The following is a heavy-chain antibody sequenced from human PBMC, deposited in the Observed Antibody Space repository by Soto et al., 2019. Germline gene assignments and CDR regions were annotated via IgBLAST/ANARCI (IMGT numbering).Heavy chain of an antibody. D-gene: IGHD5-12*01. CDR2: IWYDGSNK. V-gene: IGHV3-33*01. Sequence: QVQLVESGGGVVQPGRSLRLSCAASGFTFSSYGMHWVRQAPGKGLEWVAVIWYDGSNKYYADSVKGRFTISRDNSKNTLYLKMNSLRAEDTAVYYCARDVDMYSGYDFYFDYWGQGTLVTVSS. CDR1: GFTFSSYG. CDR3: ARDVDMYSGYDFYFDY. J-gene: IGHJ4*02.